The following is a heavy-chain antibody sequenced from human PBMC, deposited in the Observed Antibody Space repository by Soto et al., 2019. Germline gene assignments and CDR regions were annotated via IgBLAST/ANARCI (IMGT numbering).Heavy chain of an antibody. J-gene: IGHJ4*02. D-gene: IGHD3-10*01. CDR2: ISSDGYNQ. Sequence: RGSLRLSCAASGFSFSAYARHWVRQATGKGLDWVATISSDGYNQYYAASVKARFTISRDNYRNTLYLQMNSLESEDTSLYFCTKDNSYCSGHNYIFDSWGQGTMVTVSS. V-gene: IGHV3-30*18. CDR3: TKDNSYCSGHNYIFDS. CDR1: GFSFSAYA.